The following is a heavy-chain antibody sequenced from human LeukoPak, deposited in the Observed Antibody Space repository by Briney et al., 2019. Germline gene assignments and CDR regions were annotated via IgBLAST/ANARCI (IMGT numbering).Heavy chain of an antibody. V-gene: IGHV3-23*01. J-gene: IGHJ4*02. CDR1: GFTFSSYA. Sequence: GGSLRLSRAASGFTFSSYAMSWVRQAPGKGLEWVSAFSGSGGDTYYADSVKGRFTISRDNSKNTLYLQMNSLRAEDTAVYYCAKVKRIYCSGGSCYFDYWGQGTLVTVSS. CDR3: AKVKRIYCSGGSCYFDY. CDR2: FSGSGGDT. D-gene: IGHD2-15*01.